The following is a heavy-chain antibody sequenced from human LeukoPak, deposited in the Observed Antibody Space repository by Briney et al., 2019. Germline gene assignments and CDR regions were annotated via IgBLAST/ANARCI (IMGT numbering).Heavy chain of an antibody. CDR2: IYPGDSDT. V-gene: IGHV5-51*01. CDR3: ARQGWLQSEHNWFDP. Sequence: GESLKISCKGSGYSFTSYWIGWVRQMPGKGLEWMGIIYPGDSDTRYSPSFQGQVTISADKFISTAYLQWSSLKASDTAMYYCARQGWLQSEHNWFDPWGQGTLVTVSS. CDR1: GYSFTSYW. D-gene: IGHD5-24*01. J-gene: IGHJ5*02.